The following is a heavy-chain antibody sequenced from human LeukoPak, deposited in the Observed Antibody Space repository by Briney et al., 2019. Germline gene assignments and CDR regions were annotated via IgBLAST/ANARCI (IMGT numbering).Heavy chain of an antibody. Sequence: ASVKVSFKASGGTFSSYAISWVRQAPGQGLEWMGGIIPIFGTANYAQKFQGRVTITADESTSTAYMELSSLRSEDTAVYYFASPHDILTGYYNYWGQGTLVTVSS. D-gene: IGHD3-9*01. CDR2: IIPIFGTA. CDR3: ASPHDILTGYYNY. J-gene: IGHJ4*02. V-gene: IGHV1-69*13. CDR1: GGTFSSYA.